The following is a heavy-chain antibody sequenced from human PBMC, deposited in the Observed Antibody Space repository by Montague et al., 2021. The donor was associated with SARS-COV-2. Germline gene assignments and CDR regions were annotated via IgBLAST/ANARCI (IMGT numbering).Heavy chain of an antibody. V-gene: IGHV4-34*01. CDR2: INHSGGV. J-gene: IGHJ4*02. CDR3: ARGYCSSTTCYRSLHY. D-gene: IGHD2-2*01. Sequence: SETLSLTCTVHRGSFSGYYCTWIRQPPARGLEWIGEINHSGGVNXNQSLKSRVTISVDTSKNHFSLKLRSVTAADTAIYYCARGYCSSTTCYRSLHYWGQGALVAVSS. CDR1: RGSFSGYY.